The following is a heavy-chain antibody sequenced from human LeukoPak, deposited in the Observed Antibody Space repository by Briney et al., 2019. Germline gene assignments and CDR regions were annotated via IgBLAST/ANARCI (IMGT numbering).Heavy chain of an antibody. CDR2: IIPIFGTA. Sequence: SVKVSCKASGGTFSSYAIGWVRQAPGQGLEWMGRIIPIFGTANYARKFQGRVTITTDESTSTAYMELSSLRSEDTAVYYCARGHYGGLIFDYWGQGTLVTVSS. CDR3: ARGHYGGLIFDY. V-gene: IGHV1-69*05. D-gene: IGHD4/OR15-4a*01. CDR1: GGTFSSYA. J-gene: IGHJ4*02.